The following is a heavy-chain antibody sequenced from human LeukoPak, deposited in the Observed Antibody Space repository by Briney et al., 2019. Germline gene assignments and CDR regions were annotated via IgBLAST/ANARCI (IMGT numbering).Heavy chain of an antibody. CDR1: GYTFTSYY. D-gene: IGHD1-1*01. Sequence: GASVKVSCKASGYTFTSYYMHWVRQAPGQGLEWMGIINVSGGTTSYTQKFEGRVTMTRDTSTSTVYMELSSLRSEDTAVYYCARGYPLDRNYFDYWGQGTLVTVSS. CDR2: INVSGGTT. V-gene: IGHV1-46*01. J-gene: IGHJ4*02. CDR3: ARGYPLDRNYFDY.